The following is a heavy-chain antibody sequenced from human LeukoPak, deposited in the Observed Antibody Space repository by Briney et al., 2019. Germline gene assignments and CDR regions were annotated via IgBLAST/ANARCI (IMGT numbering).Heavy chain of an antibody. CDR1: GDSISSSSYY. CDR2: IYYSGNT. CDR3: ARHSRVATEYFQD. D-gene: IGHD5-12*01. V-gene: IGHV4-39*01. Sequence: SETLSLTCTVSGDSISSSSYYWGWIRQPPGKGLEWIGSIYYSGNTYYNPSLKSRVTISADTSRNQFSLKLSSVTAADTAVYYCARHSRVATEYFQDWGQGTLVTVSS. J-gene: IGHJ1*01.